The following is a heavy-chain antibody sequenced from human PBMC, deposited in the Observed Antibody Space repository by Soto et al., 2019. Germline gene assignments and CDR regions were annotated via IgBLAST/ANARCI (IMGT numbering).Heavy chain of an antibody. Sequence: QLQLQESGAGLVKPSQTLSLTCTVSGGSISSGGHSWSWIRQPPGKGLEWIGFIFHTGGTYYTQSLQSRLSVSLDLSRNQFSLKLYSVTAADTAIYYCARGTFSYGPNLHYFDFWGQGSLVTVSS. J-gene: IGHJ4*02. D-gene: IGHD5-18*01. V-gene: IGHV4-30-2*01. CDR3: ARGTFSYGPNLHYFDF. CDR1: GGSISSGGHS. CDR2: IFHTGGT.